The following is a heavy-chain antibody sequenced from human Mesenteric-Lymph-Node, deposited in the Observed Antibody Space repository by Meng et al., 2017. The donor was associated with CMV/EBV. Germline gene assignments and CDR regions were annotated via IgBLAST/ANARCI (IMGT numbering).Heavy chain of an antibody. CDR3: ARETDSGWRGVDS. V-gene: IGHV3-74*01. CDR2: IKTDGRDT. J-gene: IGHJ4*02. CDR1: GSTFSNYW. Sequence: GESLKISCAASGSTFSNYWMHWVRQAPGKGLVWVSRIKTDGRDTSYADSVKGRFTISRDNAKNTLYLQMNSLRLEDTALYYCARETDSGWRGVDSWGQGTLVTVSS. D-gene: IGHD6-19*01.